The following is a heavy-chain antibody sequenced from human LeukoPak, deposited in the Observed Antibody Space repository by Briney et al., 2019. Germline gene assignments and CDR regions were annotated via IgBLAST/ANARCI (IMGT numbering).Heavy chain of an antibody. CDR3: ARDQYELRSYYYGMDA. CDR1: GFTFRDYW. Sequence: PGGSLRLSCAASGFTFRDYWMTWVRQAPGKGLEWVANIKRDGSEKYYVDSVRGRFIISRDNAKNSLYLQMNGPRVEDTAVYYCARDQYELRSYYYGMDAWGKGTTVSVSS. D-gene: IGHD2-2*01. J-gene: IGHJ6*04. CDR2: IKRDGSEK. V-gene: IGHV3-7*03.